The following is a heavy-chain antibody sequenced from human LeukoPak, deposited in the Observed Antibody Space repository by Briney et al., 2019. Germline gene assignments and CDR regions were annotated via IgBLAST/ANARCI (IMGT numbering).Heavy chain of an antibody. J-gene: IGHJ4*02. CDR2: ISSRSTNI. CDR1: GFTFDTYD. CDR3: ARVGAFSAINY. V-gene: IGHV3-21*06. Sequence: PGGSLRLSCAASGFTFDTYDMKWVRQAPGKGLEWVPDISSRSTNIHYADSVKGRFTISRDNAKNSLYLQMNSLRAEDTAVYYCARVGAFSAINYWGQGTLVTVSS. D-gene: IGHD5-18*01.